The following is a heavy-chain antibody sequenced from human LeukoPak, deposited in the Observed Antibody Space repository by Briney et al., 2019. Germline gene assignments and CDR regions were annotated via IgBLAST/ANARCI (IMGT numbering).Heavy chain of an antibody. CDR2: ISGSGGST. Sequence: GGSLRLSCATSGFIFSNYAMSWVRQAPGKGLEWVSAISGSGGSTYYADSVKGRFTISRDNSKNTLYLQMNSLRAEDTAVYYCAKDPSRWELPYWFDPWGQGTLVTVSS. CDR1: GFIFSNYA. J-gene: IGHJ5*02. V-gene: IGHV3-23*01. D-gene: IGHD1-26*01. CDR3: AKDPSRWELPYWFDP.